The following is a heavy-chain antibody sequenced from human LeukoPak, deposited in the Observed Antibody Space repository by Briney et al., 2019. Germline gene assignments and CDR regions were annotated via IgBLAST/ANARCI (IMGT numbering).Heavy chain of an antibody. CDR2: IYYSGST. D-gene: IGHD1-1*01. Sequence: SETLSLTCTVSGGSISSYYWSWIRQPPGKGLEWIGYIYYSGSTNYNPSLKSRVTISVDTSKNQFSLKLSSVTAADTAVYYCARELDDAFDIWGLGTMVTVSS. CDR1: GGSISSYY. V-gene: IGHV4-59*01. J-gene: IGHJ3*02. CDR3: ARELDDAFDI.